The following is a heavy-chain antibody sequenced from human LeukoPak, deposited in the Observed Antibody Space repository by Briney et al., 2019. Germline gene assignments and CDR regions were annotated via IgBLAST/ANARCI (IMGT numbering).Heavy chain of an antibody. J-gene: IGHJ3*02. D-gene: IGHD2-2*02. CDR2: IYYSGST. CDR1: GGSISSGGYY. Sequence: PSETLSLTCTVSGGSISSGGYYWSWIRQPPGKGLEWIGYIYYSGSTNYNPSLKSRVTISVDTSKNQFSLKLSSVTAADTAVYYCARGVVPAAIRSVGAFDIWGQGTMVTVSS. CDR3: ARGVVPAAIRSVGAFDI. V-gene: IGHV4-61*08.